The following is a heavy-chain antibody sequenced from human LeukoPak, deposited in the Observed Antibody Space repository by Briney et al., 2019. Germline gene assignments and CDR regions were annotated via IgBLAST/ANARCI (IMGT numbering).Heavy chain of an antibody. J-gene: IGHJ4*02. CDR3: ARGGTQLTFPV. CDR2: IYYSGST. Sequence: SQTLSLTCTVSGGSISSGGYYWSWVRQHPGKGLEWIGYIYYSGSTYYNPSLKSRVTISVDTSKNQFSLKLSSVTAADTAVYYCARGGTQLTFPVWGQGTLVTVSS. V-gene: IGHV4-31*03. D-gene: IGHD4/OR15-4a*01. CDR1: GGSISSGGYY.